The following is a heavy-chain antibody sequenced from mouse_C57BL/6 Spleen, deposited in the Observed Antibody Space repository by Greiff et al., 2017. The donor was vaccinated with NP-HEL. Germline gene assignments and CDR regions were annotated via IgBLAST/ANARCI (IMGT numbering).Heavy chain of an antibody. Sequence: QVHVKQSGAELVKPGASVKLSCKASGYTFTSYWMQWVKQRPGQGLEWIGEIDPSDSYTNYNQKFKGKATLTVDTSSSTAYMQLSSLTSEDSAVYYCARGYGSSYGYFDVWGTGTTVTVSS. CDR2: IDPSDSYT. J-gene: IGHJ1*03. V-gene: IGHV1-50*01. CDR1: GYTFTSYW. CDR3: ARGYGSSYGYFDV. D-gene: IGHD1-1*01.